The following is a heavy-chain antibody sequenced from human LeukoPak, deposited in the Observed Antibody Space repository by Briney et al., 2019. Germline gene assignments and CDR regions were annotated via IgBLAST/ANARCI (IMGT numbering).Heavy chain of an antibody. CDR2: IIPIFGTA. Sequence: SVKVSCTASGGTFSSYAISWVRQAPGQGLEWMGGIIPIFGTANYAQKFQGRVTITADKSTSTAYMELSSLRSEDTAVYYCARDCSSTSCSSFDPWGQGTLVTVSS. CDR1: GGTFSSYA. J-gene: IGHJ5*02. CDR3: ARDCSSTSCSSFDP. D-gene: IGHD2-2*01. V-gene: IGHV1-69*06.